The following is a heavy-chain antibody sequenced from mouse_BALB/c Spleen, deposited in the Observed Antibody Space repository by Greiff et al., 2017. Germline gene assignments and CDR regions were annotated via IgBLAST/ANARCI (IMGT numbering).Heavy chain of an antibody. V-gene: IGHV3-8*02. CDR3: ARPTCDDYGGDWYFDV. Sequence: EVQGVESGPSLVKPSQTLSLTCSVTGDSITSGYWNWIRKFPGNKLEYMGYISYSGSTYYNTSIKSRISITRDPSKNQYYLQLNSVTTEDTATYYCARPTCDDYGGDWYFDVWGTGTSVTVPS. D-gene: IGHD2-4*01. CDR1: GDSITSGY. J-gene: IGHJ1*03. CDR2: ISYSGST.